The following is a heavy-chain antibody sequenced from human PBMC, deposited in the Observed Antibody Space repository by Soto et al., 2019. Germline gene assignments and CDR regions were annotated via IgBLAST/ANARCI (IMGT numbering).Heavy chain of an antibody. Sequence: ASVKVSCKASGYTFTGYYMHWVRQAPGQGLEWMGWINPNSGGTNYAQKFQGWVTMTRDTSISTAYMELSRLRSDDTAVYYCARGLGRYSSSRDDAFDIWGQGXMVTVSS. CDR2: INPNSGGT. CDR1: GYTFTGYY. J-gene: IGHJ3*02. CDR3: ARGLGRYSSSRDDAFDI. V-gene: IGHV1-2*04. D-gene: IGHD6-13*01.